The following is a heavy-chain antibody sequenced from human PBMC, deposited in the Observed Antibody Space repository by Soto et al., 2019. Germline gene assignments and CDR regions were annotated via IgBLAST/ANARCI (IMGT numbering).Heavy chain of an antibody. J-gene: IGHJ4*02. D-gene: IGHD7-27*01. CDR1: GFTFSSYG. Sequence: QVHLVESGGGVVQPGRSLRLSCAASGFTFSSYGMHWVRQAPGKGLEWVAVTSYDGNNIYYADSVRGRFTISRDNSKNTLYLQMNSLRTEDTAVYFCAKDFEHWGDSPPSGYWGQGTLVTVSS. CDR3: AKDFEHWGDSPPSGY. V-gene: IGHV3-30*18. CDR2: TSYDGNNI.